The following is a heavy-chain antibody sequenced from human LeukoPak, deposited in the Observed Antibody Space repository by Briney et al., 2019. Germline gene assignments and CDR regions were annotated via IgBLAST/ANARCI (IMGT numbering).Heavy chain of an antibody. J-gene: IGHJ4*02. CDR2: IIPIFGIA. CDR3: AREGDYDSSGYYFDY. CDR1: GGTFSSYA. Sequence: ASVKVSCKVSGGTFSSYAISWVRQAPGQGLEWMGRIIPIFGIANYAQKFQGRVTITADKSTSTAYMELSSLRSEDTAVYYCAREGDYDSSGYYFDYRGQGTLVTVSS. D-gene: IGHD3-22*01. V-gene: IGHV1-69*04.